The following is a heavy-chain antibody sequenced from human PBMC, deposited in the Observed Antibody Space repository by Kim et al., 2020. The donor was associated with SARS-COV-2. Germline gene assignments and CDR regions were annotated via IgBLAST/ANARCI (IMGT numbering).Heavy chain of an antibody. V-gene: IGHV4-34*01. Sequence: SETLSLTCAVYGGSFSGYYWSWIRQPPGKGLEWIGEINHSGSTNYNPSLKSRVTISVDTSKNQFSLKLSSVTAADTAVYYCARGGRSYYDSSGYYSFAFDIWGQGTMVTVSS. J-gene: IGHJ3*02. CDR2: INHSGST. CDR1: GGSFSGYY. CDR3: ARGGRSYYDSSGYYSFAFDI. D-gene: IGHD3-22*01.